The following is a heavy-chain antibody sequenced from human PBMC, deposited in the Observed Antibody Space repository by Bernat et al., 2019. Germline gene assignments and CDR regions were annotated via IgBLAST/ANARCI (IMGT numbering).Heavy chain of an antibody. D-gene: IGHD6-13*01. J-gene: IGHJ4*02. CDR2: IGGSGSTT. V-gene: IGHV3-23*01. CDR3: AKIISGTGIAY. Sequence: EVQLLESGGGLVQPGGSLRLSCAAAGFTFSTYGMTWVRRAPGRGLEWVSAIGGSGSTTYYADSVKGRFTISRDNSKNTVSVQMNSLRAEDTAIYYCAKIISGTGIAYWGQGTLVTVSS. CDR1: GFTFSTYG.